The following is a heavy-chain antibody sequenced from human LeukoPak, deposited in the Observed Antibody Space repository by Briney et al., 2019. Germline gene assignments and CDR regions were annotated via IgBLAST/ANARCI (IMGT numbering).Heavy chain of an antibody. Sequence: SETLSLTCTVSGGSISSYYWSWIRQPLGKGLEWIGYIYYSGSTNYNPSLKSRVTISIDTSKNQFSLKLSSVTAADTAVYYCARASYDSTGFDPWGQGTLVTVSS. J-gene: IGHJ5*02. CDR1: GGSISSYY. CDR2: IYYSGST. CDR3: ARASYDSTGFDP. V-gene: IGHV4-59*12. D-gene: IGHD3-16*01.